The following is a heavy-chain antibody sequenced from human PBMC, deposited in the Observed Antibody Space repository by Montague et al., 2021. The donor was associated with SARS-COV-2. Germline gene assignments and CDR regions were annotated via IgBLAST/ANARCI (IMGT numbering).Heavy chain of an antibody. CDR2: IGST. V-gene: IGHV4-59*01. CDR1: GGSIDGNH. Sequence: SETLSLTCTVSGGSIDGNHWTWVRQSPGKGLEWIGQIGSTNYNPSLESRISTSVDTSKSQFSLNLASVTAAASAIYYCAVLYGGGGGRGYWGQGTLVTVSS. D-gene: IGHD4-23*01. CDR3: AVLYGGGGGRGY. J-gene: IGHJ4*02.